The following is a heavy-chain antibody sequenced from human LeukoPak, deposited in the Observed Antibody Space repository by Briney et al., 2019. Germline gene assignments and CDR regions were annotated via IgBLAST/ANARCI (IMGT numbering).Heavy chain of an antibody. CDR2: INHSGST. D-gene: IGHD3-10*01. CDR3: ARGLSPRINMVRGVRPPFRGVFDY. J-gene: IGHJ4*02. V-gene: IGHV4-34*01. CDR1: GGSFSGYY. Sequence: SETLSLTCAVYGGSFSGYYESWIRQPPGKGLEWIGEINHSGSTNYNPSLKSRVTISVDTSKNQFSLKLSSVTAADTAVYYCARGLSPRINMVRGVRPPFRGVFDYWGQGTLVTVSS.